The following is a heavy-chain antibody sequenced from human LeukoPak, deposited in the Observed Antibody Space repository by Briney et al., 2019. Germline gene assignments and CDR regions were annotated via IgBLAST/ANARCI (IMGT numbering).Heavy chain of an antibody. CDR1: GFTVSSNY. CDR2: IYSGGST. D-gene: IGHD2-15*01. CDR3: ARGRYCSGGSCYKEFDY. V-gene: IGHV3-66*01. Sequence: PGGSLRLSCAASGFTVSSNYMSWVRQAPGKGLEWVSVIYSGGSTYYADSVKGRFTISRDNSKNTLYLQMNSLRAEDTAVYYCARGRYCSGGSCYKEFDYWGQGTLVTVSS. J-gene: IGHJ4*02.